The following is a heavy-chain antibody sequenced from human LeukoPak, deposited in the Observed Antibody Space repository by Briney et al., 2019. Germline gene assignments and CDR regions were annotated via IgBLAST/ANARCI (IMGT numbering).Heavy chain of an antibody. J-gene: IGHJ4*02. CDR2: ISRSSSYI. CDR1: GFTFSSYS. D-gene: IGHD3-10*01. Sequence: GSLRLSRAASGFTFSSYSMNWVRQAPGKGLEWVSSISRSSSYIYYADSVKGRFTISRDNAKNSLYLQMNSLRAEDTAVYYCARESGSGTPFDYWGQGTLVTVSS. CDR3: ARESGSGTPFDY. V-gene: IGHV3-21*01.